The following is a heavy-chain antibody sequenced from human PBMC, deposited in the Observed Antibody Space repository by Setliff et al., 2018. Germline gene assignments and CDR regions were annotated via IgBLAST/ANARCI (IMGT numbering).Heavy chain of an antibody. Sequence: ASVKVSCKASGYTFSNYGITWVRQAPGQGLEWMGWISAYSGNTKYAQKLQGRVTMTTDTSTTTAYLELRSLTSDDTAVYYCSRLVRYCTTTSCQGASGAEFWGQGTKVTVSS. V-gene: IGHV1-18*01. CDR3: SRLVRYCTTTSCQGASGAEF. CDR1: GYTFSNYG. CDR2: ISAYSGNT. J-gene: IGHJ3*01. D-gene: IGHD2-2*01.